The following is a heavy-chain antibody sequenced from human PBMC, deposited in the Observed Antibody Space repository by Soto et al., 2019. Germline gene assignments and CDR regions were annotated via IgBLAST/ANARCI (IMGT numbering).Heavy chain of an antibody. J-gene: IGHJ5*02. D-gene: IGHD6-19*01. CDR1: GFTFSNFW. Sequence: EVQLVESGGDSVQPGGSLRLSCAASGFTFSNFWMSWLRQAPGRGLEWVANTNQDGTEKNYLDSVRGRFTISRDNAKNSLSLQIHSLRAEDTAVYYCAKDGSGWLVTWGQGTPVIVSS. V-gene: IGHV3-7*01. CDR3: AKDGSGWLVT. CDR2: TNQDGTEK.